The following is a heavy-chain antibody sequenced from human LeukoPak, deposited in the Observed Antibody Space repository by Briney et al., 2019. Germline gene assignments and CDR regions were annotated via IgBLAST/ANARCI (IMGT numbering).Heavy chain of an antibody. CDR1: GFTFSSYS. CDR3: ARDGADFFGY. V-gene: IGHV3-48*01. J-gene: IGHJ4*02. Sequence: GGSLRLSCAASGFTFSSYSMNWVRQAPGKGLEWVSYISSSSSTIYYADSVKGRFTISRDNAKNSLYLQMNSLRAEDTAVYYCARDGADFFGYWGRGTLVTVSS. CDR2: ISSSSSTI.